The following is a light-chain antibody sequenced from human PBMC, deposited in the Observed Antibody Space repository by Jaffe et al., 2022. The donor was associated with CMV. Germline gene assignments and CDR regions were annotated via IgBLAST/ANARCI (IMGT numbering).Light chain of an antibody. CDR1: QDIRNY. CDR2: DAS. Sequence: DIQMTQSPSSLSASVGDRVTITCQASQDIRNYLNWYQQKAGKAPKLLIYDASNLETGVPSRFSGSGSGTYFSFTISSLQPEDFATYFCQQYDNFPSITFGGGTKLQIK. CDR3: QQYDNFPSIT. V-gene: IGKV1-33*01. J-gene: IGKJ4*01.